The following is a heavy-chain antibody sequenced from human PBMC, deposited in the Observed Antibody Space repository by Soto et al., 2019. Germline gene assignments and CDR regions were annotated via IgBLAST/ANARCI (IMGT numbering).Heavy chain of an antibody. CDR2: IIPIFGTA. D-gene: IGHD3-3*01. CDR1: GGTFSSYA. V-gene: IGHV1-69*06. J-gene: IGHJ6*02. Sequence: QVQLVQSGAEVKKPGSSVKVSCKASGGTFSSYAISWVRQAPGQGLEWMGGIIPIFGTANYAQKFQGRVTITADKSTSTAYMELSSLRSEDTAVYYCARSVTIFGVVNLDYYYYYGMDVWGQGTTVTVSS. CDR3: ARSVTIFGVVNLDYYYYYGMDV.